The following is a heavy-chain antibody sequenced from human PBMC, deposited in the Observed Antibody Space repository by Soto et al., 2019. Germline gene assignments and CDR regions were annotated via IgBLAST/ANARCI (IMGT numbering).Heavy chain of an antibody. Sequence: QVQLVQSGDEVKKPGASVKVSCKASGYIFVNYGIAGVRQAPGQGLEWMGWISPYSGNTHYAGRVQGRLTMTTDTSTSTAYMDLGSLTSDDTAVYYCAMVDNYVTPTPQDVWGQGTTVTVSS. V-gene: IGHV1-18*01. CDR2: ISPYSGNT. J-gene: IGHJ6*02. D-gene: IGHD3-16*01. CDR1: GYIFVNYG. CDR3: AMVDNYVTPTPQDV.